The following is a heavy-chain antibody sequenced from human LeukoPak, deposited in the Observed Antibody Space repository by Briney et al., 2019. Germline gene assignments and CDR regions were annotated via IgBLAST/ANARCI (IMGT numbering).Heavy chain of an antibody. CDR2: IYSGGST. D-gene: IGHD3-22*01. CDR3: AREYYDNSGGEDAFDI. V-gene: IGHV3-53*01. CDR1: GFTFSSNY. J-gene: IGHJ3*02. Sequence: PGGSLRLSCAASGFTFSSNYMNWDRQAPGKGLEGVSVIYSGGSTFYADSVEGRFTISRDNSNNTLYLQMNSLRAEDTAMYYCAREYYDNSGGEDAFDIWGPGTMVTVSS.